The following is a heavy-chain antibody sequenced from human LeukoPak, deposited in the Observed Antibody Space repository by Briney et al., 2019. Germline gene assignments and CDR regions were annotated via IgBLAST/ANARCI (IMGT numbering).Heavy chain of an antibody. V-gene: IGHV3-53*01. J-gene: IGHJ3*02. Sequence: GGSLRLSCAASGFTVSSNYMSWVRQAPGKGLEWVSVIYSGGSTYYADSVKGRFTISRDNSKNTLYLQMNSLRAEDTAVYYCARTQAPYCSGGSCYSDDAFDIWGQGRMVTVSS. CDR2: IYSGGST. CDR3: ARTQAPYCSGGSCYSDDAFDI. CDR1: GFTVSSNY. D-gene: IGHD2-15*01.